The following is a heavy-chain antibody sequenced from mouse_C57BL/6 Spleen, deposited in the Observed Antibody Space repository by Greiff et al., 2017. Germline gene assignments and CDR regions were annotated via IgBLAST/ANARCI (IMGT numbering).Heavy chain of an antibody. J-gene: IGHJ4*01. CDR2: IDPEDGDT. V-gene: IGHV14-1*01. CDR3: TTRGNYYYYAMEY. D-gene: IGHD2-1*01. Sequence: EVQLQQSGAELVRPGASVKLSCTASGFNIKDYYMHWVKQRPEQGLEWIGRIDPEDGDTEYAPKLQGKATMTADTSTNTAYLQLSSVTAEETAVYYCTTRGNYYYYAMEYWGQGNSGNVSS. CDR1: GFNIKDYY.